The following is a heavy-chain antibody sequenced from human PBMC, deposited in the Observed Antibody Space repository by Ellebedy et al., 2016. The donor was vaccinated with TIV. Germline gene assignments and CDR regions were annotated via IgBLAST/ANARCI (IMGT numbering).Heavy chain of an antibody. Sequence: AASVKVSCKASGYTFTYRYLHWVRQAPRQALEWMGWITPFNGNTNYAQKFQDRVTITRDRSMSTAYMELSSLRSEDTAMYYCAISFRKNWFDPWGQGTLVTVSS. CDR2: ITPFNGNT. V-gene: IGHV1-45*03. J-gene: IGHJ5*02. CDR1: GYTFTYRY. CDR3: AISFRKNWFDP.